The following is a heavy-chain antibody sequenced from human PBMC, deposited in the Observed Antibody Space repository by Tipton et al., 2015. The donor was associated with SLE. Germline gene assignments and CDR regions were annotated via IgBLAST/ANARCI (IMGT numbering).Heavy chain of an antibody. D-gene: IGHD2-2*01. CDR1: GGSFSGYY. Sequence: TLSLTCAVYGGSFSGYYWSWIRQPPGKGLEWIGEINHSGSTNYNPSLKSRVTISVDTSKNQFSLKLSSVTAADTAVYYCARVLTVEPAANVYMDVWGKGTTVTVSS. J-gene: IGHJ6*03. V-gene: IGHV4-34*01. CDR2: INHSGST. CDR3: ARVLTVEPAANVYMDV.